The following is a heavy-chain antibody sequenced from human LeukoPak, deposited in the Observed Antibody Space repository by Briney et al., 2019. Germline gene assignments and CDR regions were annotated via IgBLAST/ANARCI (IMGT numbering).Heavy chain of an antibody. Sequence: GGSLKLSCAASGFTFSSYAMSWVRQAPGKGLEWVSAISGSGGSTYYADSVKGRFTISRDNSKNTLYLQMNSLRAEDTAVYYCAKVRSRIAAAGTSVYYFDYWGQGTLVTVPS. CDR2: ISGSGGST. J-gene: IGHJ4*02. V-gene: IGHV3-23*01. CDR3: AKVRSRIAAAGTSVYYFDY. CDR1: GFTFSSYA. D-gene: IGHD6-13*01.